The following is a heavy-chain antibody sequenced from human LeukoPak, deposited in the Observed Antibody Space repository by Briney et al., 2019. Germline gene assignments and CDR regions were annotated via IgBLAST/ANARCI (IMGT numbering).Heavy chain of an antibody. CDR3: ARDTIDSSSWFLTGYYYYYYMDV. V-gene: IGHV3-7*01. J-gene: IGHJ6*03. D-gene: IGHD6-13*01. CDR1: GFTFRSYW. CDR2: INQDGSEK. Sequence: PGGSLRLSCAASGFTFRSYWMSWVRQAPGKGLEWVANINQDGSEKYYVDSVKGRFTISRDNAKNSLYLQMNSLRAEDTAVYYCARDTIDSSSWFLTGYYYYYYMDVWGKGTTVTVSS.